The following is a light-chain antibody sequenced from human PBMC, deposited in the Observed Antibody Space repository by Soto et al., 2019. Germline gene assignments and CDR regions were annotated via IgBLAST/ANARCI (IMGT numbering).Light chain of an antibody. J-gene: IGLJ1*01. CDR1: SSDVGGYDY. Sequence: QSVLTQPASVSGCPGQSITISCTGTSSDVGGYDYVSWYQQHPGKAPKLMIYAVSSRPSGVSNRFSGSKSGNTASLTISGLQTEDEADYYCTSYTSSTTYVFGTGTKVTVL. V-gene: IGLV2-14*03. CDR3: TSYTSSTTYV. CDR2: AVS.